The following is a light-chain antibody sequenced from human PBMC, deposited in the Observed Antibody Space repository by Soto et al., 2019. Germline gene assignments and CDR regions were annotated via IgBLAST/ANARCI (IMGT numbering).Light chain of an antibody. V-gene: IGLV2-14*01. CDR2: EVS. J-gene: IGLJ2*01. Sequence: QSALTQPASVSGSPGQSITISCTGTSSDVGGYNYVSWYQQHPGKAPKLMIYEVSNRPSGVSNRFSGSKSDNTASLTISGLQAEDEADYYCCSYAGSSTPVVFGGGTKVTVL. CDR3: CSYAGSSTPVV. CDR1: SSDVGGYNY.